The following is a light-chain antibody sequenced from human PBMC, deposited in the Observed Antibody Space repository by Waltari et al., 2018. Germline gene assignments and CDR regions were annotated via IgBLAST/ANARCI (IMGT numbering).Light chain of an antibody. CDR1: ALSKQY. CDR2: KDS. CDR3: QSADSSGSVV. Sequence: SFELTQPPSLSVSPGQTARITCSGDALSKQYPQWHQHRPGLAPVLVIYKDSEKPSGIPERFTGSSSGTTVTLTISGVQAEDEADYYCQSADSSGSVVFGGGTKLTVL. V-gene: IGLV3-25*03. J-gene: IGLJ2*01.